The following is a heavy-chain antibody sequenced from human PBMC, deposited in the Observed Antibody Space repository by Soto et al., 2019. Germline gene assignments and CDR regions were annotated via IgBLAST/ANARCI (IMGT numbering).Heavy chain of an antibody. D-gene: IGHD3-9*01. CDR1: GDSINSDKYY. CDR2: IYFRGNT. CDR3: ARLEGLATISYYFDF. Sequence: QLQLQESGPGLVKPSETLSLTCSVSGDSINSDKYYWGWIRQPPGKALEWIGSIYFRGNTYYNPSFQTRVTISLDKSKSPFSLKLNSVTAADSAVYFCARLEGLATISYYFDFWGQGALFTVSS. J-gene: IGHJ4*02. V-gene: IGHV4-39*01.